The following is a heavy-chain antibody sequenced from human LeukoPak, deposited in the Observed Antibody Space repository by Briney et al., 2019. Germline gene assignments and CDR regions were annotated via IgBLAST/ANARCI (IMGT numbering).Heavy chain of an antibody. Sequence: GASVKLSCKASGYTFTSYYIHWVRQAPGKGLEWMGIINPSAGSTSYAQKFQGRVTMTRDTSTNTVYMELSSLRSEDTAVYYCARGDYYDSSGYSHTDYWGQGTLVTVSS. J-gene: IGHJ4*02. V-gene: IGHV1-46*01. CDR3: ARGDYYDSSGYSHTDY. CDR1: GYTFTSYY. CDR2: INPSAGST. D-gene: IGHD3-22*01.